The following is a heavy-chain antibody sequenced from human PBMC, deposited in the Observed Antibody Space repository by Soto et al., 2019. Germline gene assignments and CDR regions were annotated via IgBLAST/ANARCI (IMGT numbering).Heavy chain of an antibody. CDR3: AKKDYYAAGVYHFDH. V-gene: IGHV1-3*01. CDR1: GYTFTAYP. Sequence: QVQLVQSGAEVKKPGASVKVSCRASGYTFTAYPLHWVRQAPGQRLEWMGWINAANGDIGYSREFQGRVTITRDTSASTVYMEVSSLTYEDTAVYYCAKKDYYAAGVYHFDHWGQGTLVTVSS. CDR2: INAANGDI. J-gene: IGHJ4*02. D-gene: IGHD3-10*01.